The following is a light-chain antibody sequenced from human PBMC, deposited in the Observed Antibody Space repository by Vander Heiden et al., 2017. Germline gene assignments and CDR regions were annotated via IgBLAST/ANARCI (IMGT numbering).Light chain of an antibody. Sequence: EIVLTQSPATLSLSPGERATLSCRASQSVSSYLAWYQQKPGQAPRLLIYDASNRATGIPARFSGSGSGTDFTLTISSREPEDFAVYYCQQRSNWLFFTFGHGTKVDIK. CDR2: DAS. J-gene: IGKJ3*01. CDR3: QQRSNWLFFT. V-gene: IGKV3-11*01. CDR1: QSVSSY.